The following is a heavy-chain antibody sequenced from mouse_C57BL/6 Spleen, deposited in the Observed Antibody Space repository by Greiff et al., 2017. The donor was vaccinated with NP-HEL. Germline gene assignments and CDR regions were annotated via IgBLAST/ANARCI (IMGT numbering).Heavy chain of an antibody. CDR2: LSGGGGNT. Sequence: EVQLVESGGGLVKPGGSLKISCAASGFTFSSYTMSWFRQTPEKRLEWVATLSGGGGNTYYPDSVKGRFPISRDNAKNTLYLQMSSLRSEDTALYYGARQGYGSSYVFAYWGQGTLVTVSA. CDR3: ARQGYGSSYVFAY. V-gene: IGHV5-9*01. D-gene: IGHD1-1*01. J-gene: IGHJ3*01. CDR1: GFTFSSYT.